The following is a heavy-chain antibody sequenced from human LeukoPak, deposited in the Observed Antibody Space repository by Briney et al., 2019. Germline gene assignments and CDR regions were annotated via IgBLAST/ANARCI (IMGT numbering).Heavy chain of an antibody. CDR2: IYNSGT. CDR3: ARDLNL. V-gene: IGHV4-4*07. D-gene: IGHD1-14*01. Sequence: PSETLSLTCTVSGGSISNNYWGWIRQPAGKGLEWIGRIYNSGTTSNPSLKSRVTMSVDMSKNQFSLKLGSVTAADTAAYYCARDLNLWGQGTTVTVSS. J-gene: IGHJ6*02. CDR1: GGSISNNY.